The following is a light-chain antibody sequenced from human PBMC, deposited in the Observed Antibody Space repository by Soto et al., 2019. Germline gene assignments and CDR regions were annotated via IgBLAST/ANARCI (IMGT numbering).Light chain of an antibody. CDR2: EVS. V-gene: IGLV2-23*02. J-gene: IGLJ2*01. Sequence: QSALTQPASVSGSPGQSITISCTGTNSDVGSYNLVSWYQQHPGKAPKLMMYEVSKRPSGVSSRFSGSKSGNTASLTISGLQAEDEADYCCCSYAGSDTVVFGGGTKLTVL. CDR1: NSDVGSYNL. CDR3: CSYAGSDTVV.